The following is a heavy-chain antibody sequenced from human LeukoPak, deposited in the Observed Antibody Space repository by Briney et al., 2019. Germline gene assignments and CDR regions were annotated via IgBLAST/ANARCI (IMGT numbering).Heavy chain of an antibody. Sequence: PGGSLRLSCAASGFTFSSDWMHWVRQAPGKGLEWVANINQDGSEKYYVDSVKGRFTISRDSSKNTLYLQMNSLRAEDTAVYYCARGPGMDRGVNFDYWGQGTLVTVSS. CDR1: GFTFSSDW. CDR3: ARGPGMDRGVNFDY. CDR2: INQDGSEK. J-gene: IGHJ4*02. D-gene: IGHD3-10*01. V-gene: IGHV3-7*03.